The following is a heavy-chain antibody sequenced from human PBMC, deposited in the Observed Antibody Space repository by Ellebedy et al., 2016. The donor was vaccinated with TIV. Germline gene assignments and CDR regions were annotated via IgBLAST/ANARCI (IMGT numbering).Heavy chain of an antibody. CDR2: IYYSGST. J-gene: IGHJ6*02. D-gene: IGHD4-17*01. Sequence: MPSETLSLTCTVSGGSISSYYWSWIRQPPGKGLEWIGSIYYSGSTNYNPSLKSRVTISVATAKNQFSLKLRSVTAADTAVYYWARADYGDYGAYYHGLDVWGQGTTVTVSS. V-gene: IGHV4-59*01. CDR3: ARADYGDYGAYYHGLDV. CDR1: GGSISSYY.